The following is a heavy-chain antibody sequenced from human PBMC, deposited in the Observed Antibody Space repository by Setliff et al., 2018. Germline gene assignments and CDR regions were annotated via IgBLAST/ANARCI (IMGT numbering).Heavy chain of an antibody. J-gene: IGHJ3*02. CDR3: ARDVFPYHYEGAFDI. V-gene: IGHV1-46*01. CDR1: GYTFTSHY. D-gene: IGHD3-22*01. CDR2: INPSSGST. Sequence: ASVKVSCKASGYTFTSHYMRWVRQAPGLGLEWMGTINPSSGSTSYAQKFQGRVTMTRDTSTSTVYMDMSSLRSEDTAVYYCARDVFPYHYEGAFDIWGQGTMVTVSS.